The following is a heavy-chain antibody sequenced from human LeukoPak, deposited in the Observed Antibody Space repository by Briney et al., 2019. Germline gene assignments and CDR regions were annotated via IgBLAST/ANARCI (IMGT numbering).Heavy chain of an antibody. CDR2: IIPIFGTA. D-gene: IGHD6-19*01. Sequence: GASVKVSCKASGGTFSSYAISWVRQAPGQGLEWMGGIIPIFGTANYAQKFQGRVTITADKSTSTAYMELSSLRSEDTAVYYCAGSLAVAGTHWYFDLWGRGTLVTVSS. J-gene: IGHJ2*01. CDR1: GGTFSSYA. V-gene: IGHV1-69*06. CDR3: AGSLAVAGTHWYFDL.